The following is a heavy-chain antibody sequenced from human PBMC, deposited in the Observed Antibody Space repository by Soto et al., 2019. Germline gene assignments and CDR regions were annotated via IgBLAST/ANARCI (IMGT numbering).Heavy chain of an antibody. J-gene: IGHJ4*02. D-gene: IGHD3-22*01. CDR3: AREKPLYDSSGYYWEY. CDR1: GGTFSSYT. CDR2: IIPILGIA. Sequence: SVKVSCKASGGTFSSYTISWVRQAPGQGLEWMGRIIPILGIANYAQKFQGRVTITADKSTSTAYMELSSLRSEDTAVYYCAREKPLYDSSGYYWEYWGQGTLVTVSS. V-gene: IGHV1-69*04.